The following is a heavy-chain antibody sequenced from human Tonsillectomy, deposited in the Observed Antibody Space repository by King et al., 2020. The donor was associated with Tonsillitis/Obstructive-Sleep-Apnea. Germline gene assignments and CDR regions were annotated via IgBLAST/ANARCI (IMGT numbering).Heavy chain of an antibody. V-gene: IGHV4-61*08. CDR2: IYSSGST. Sequence: QLQESGPGLVKPSETLSLTCTVSGGSVSSGGYYWSWIRQPPGKGLEWIGYIYSSGSTNYNPSLKSRVTISVDTSKNQFSLKLRSVTAADTAVYYCARVSVDFWSGYYTGNRFDIWGQGTMVTVSS. CDR1: GGSVSSGGYY. D-gene: IGHD3-3*01. CDR3: ARVSVDFWSGYYTGNRFDI. J-gene: IGHJ3*02.